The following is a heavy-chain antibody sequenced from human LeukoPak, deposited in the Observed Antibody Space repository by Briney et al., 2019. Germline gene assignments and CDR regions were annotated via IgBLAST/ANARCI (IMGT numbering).Heavy chain of an antibody. CDR2: IRSKAYGGTT. D-gene: IGHD1-26*01. V-gene: IGHV3-49*04. J-gene: IGHJ4*02. CDR3: TRGRRATHDY. CDR1: GFTFGDYA. Sequence: GALRLSCTASGFTFGDYAMSWVRQAPGKGLEWVGFIRSKAYGGTTEYAASVKGRFTISRDDSKSIAYLQMNSLKTDDTAVYYCTRGRRATHDYWGQGTLVTVSS.